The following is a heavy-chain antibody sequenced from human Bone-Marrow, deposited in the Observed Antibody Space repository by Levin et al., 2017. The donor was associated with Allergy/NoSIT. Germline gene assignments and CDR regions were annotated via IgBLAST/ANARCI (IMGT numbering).Heavy chain of an antibody. CDR1: GFTFSSYW. CDR2: INSDGSST. D-gene: IGHD3-10*01. CDR3: ARDEITMVQGVMRSTDAFDI. V-gene: IGHV3-74*01. J-gene: IGHJ3*02. Sequence: PGGSLRLSCAASGFTFSSYWMHWVRQAPGKGLVWVSRINSDGSSTSYADSVKGRFTISRDNAKNTLYLQMNSLRAEDTAVYYCARDEITMVQGVMRSTDAFDIWGQGTMVTVSS.